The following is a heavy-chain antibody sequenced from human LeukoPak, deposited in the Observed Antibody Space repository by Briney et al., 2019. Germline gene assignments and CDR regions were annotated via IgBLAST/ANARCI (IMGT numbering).Heavy chain of an antibody. D-gene: IGHD6-13*01. CDR2: ISSSGSTI. CDR1: GFTFSSYE. V-gene: IGHV3-48*03. Sequence: GGSLRLSCAASGFTFSSYEMNWVRQAPGKGLEWVSYISSSGSTIYYADSVKGRFTISRDNAKNSLYLQMNSLRAEDTAVYYCAREFGGYSSSPLDYWGQGTLVTVSS. CDR3: AREFGGYSSSPLDY. J-gene: IGHJ4*02.